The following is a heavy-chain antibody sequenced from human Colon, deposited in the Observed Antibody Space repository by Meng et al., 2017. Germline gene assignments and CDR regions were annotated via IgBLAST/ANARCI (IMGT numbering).Heavy chain of an antibody. J-gene: IGHJ4*02. CDR2: IYYSGST. D-gene: IGHD3-22*01. CDR1: GGSISGGSYY. V-gene: IGHV4-61*01. Sequence: QVQLQESGPGLVKPSQTLSLTCTVSGGSISGGSYYWSWIRQPPGKGLEWIGYIYYSGSTNYNPSLKSRVTISVDTSKNQFSLKLSSVTAADTAVYYCARGASDYDFDYWGQGTLVTVSS. CDR3: ARGASDYDFDY.